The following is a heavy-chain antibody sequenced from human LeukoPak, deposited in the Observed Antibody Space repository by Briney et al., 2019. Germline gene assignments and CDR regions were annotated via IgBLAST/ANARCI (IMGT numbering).Heavy chain of an antibody. CDR2: IWYDGSNK. Sequence: GRSLRLSCAASGFTFSTYGMHWVRQAPGKGLDWVAIIWYDGSNKYYADSVKGRFTISRDNSKNTLYLQMNSLRAEDTAVYYCAREKEPGDPFDYWGQGTLVTVSS. CDR1: GFTFSTYG. V-gene: IGHV3-33*01. J-gene: IGHJ4*02. D-gene: IGHD7-27*01. CDR3: AREKEPGDPFDY.